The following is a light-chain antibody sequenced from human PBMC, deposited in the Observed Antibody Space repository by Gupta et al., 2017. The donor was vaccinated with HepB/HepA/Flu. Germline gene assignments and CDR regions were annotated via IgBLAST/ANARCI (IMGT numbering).Light chain of an antibody. J-gene: IGLJ3*02. CDR2: TDY. CDR1: FSNIGSNT. V-gene: IGLV1-44*01. CDR3: AAWDDSLRAWV. Sequence: GQRVTISCSGRFSNIGSNTVNWYQQLPGTAPKLLIYTDYQRPSGVPDRFSGSKSGTSASLAISGLQSEDEADYYCAAWDDSLRAWVFGGGTKLTVL.